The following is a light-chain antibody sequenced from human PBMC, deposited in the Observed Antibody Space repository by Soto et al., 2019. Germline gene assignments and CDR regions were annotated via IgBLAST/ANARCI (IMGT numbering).Light chain of an antibody. CDR1: QSVTSSY. CDR3: QQDGSSPLT. V-gene: IGKV3-20*01. CDR2: GAS. Sequence: EVVLTQSPGTLSLSPGERATLSCRASQSVTSSYLAWYHQKPGQAPRLLIYGASSRATGIPDRFSGSGSGTDFTLTISRLEPEDVAVYYCQQDGSSPLTFGGGTKVEIK. J-gene: IGKJ4*01.